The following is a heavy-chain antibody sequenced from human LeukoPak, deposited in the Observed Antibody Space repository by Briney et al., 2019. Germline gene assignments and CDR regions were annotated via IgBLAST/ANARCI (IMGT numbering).Heavy chain of an antibody. D-gene: IGHD5-12*01. V-gene: IGHV3-53*01. CDR1: GFTVSSNY. J-gene: IGHJ4*02. CDR3: AKGYSGYDPNDY. CDR2: IYSGGST. Sequence: GGSLRLSCAASGFTVSSNYMSWVRQAPGKGLEWVSIIYSGGSTFYADSVKGRFTISRDNSKNTLYLQMNSLRAEDTAVYYCAKGYSGYDPNDYWGQGTLVTVSS.